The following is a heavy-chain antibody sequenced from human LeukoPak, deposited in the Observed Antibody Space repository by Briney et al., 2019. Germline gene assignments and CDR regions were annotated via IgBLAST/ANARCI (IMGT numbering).Heavy chain of an antibody. CDR3: ASTEGATYNIVY. J-gene: IGHJ4*02. CDR1: GYSISSGYY. V-gene: IGHV4-38-2*01. Sequence: SETLSLTCAVSGYSISSGYYWGWIRPPPGKGLEWIGSIYHSGSTYYNPSLKSRVTISVDTSKNQFSLKLSSGTAADTAVYYCASTEGATYNIVYWGQGTLVTVSS. D-gene: IGHD1-26*01. CDR2: IYHSGST.